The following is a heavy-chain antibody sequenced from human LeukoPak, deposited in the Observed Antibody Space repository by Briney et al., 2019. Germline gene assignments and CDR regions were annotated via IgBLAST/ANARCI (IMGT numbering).Heavy chain of an antibody. J-gene: IGHJ5*02. D-gene: IGHD3-10*01. CDR3: ARLGYYYGSGSYYRVNWFDP. Sequence: GESLKISCKGPGYSFTSYWIGWVRQMPGKGLEWMGIIYPGDSDTRYSPSFQGQVTISADKSISTAYLQWSSLKASDTAMYYCARLGYYYGSGSYYRVNWFDPWGQGTLVTVSS. CDR1: GYSFTSYW. V-gene: IGHV5-51*01. CDR2: IYPGDSDT.